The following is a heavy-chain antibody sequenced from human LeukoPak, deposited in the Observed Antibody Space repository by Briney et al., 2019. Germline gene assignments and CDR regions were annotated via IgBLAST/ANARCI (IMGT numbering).Heavy chain of an antibody. J-gene: IGHJ4*02. CDR3: AREDGSGWAFDY. CDR2: VKQDESEK. CDR1: GFAFCSYW. D-gene: IGHD6-19*01. Sequence: GGSLRLSCAASGFAFCSYWMSWVCQAPGKGLEWVANVKQDESEKYYVDSVKGRFTISRDNAKNSLYLQMNSLRAEDTAVYYCAREDGSGWAFDYWGQGTLVTVSS. V-gene: IGHV3-7*01.